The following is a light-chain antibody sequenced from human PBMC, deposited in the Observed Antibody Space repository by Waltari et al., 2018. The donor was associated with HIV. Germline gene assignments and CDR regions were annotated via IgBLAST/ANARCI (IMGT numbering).Light chain of an antibody. Sequence: SSVLTQSLPVPVAPGKTARITCGGNNVRSKRAHWYQQKPGQAPVLVIYYDSDRPAGIPERFCGSNSGKTATLTISRVEAGDEADYYCQVWDSSSGVVFGGGTRLTVL. CDR1: NVRSKR. V-gene: IGLV3-21*04. CDR3: QVWDSSSGVV. CDR2: YDS. J-gene: IGLJ2*01.